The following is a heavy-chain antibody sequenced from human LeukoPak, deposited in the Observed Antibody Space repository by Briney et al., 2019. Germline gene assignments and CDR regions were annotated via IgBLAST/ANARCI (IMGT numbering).Heavy chain of an antibody. J-gene: IGHJ5*02. Sequence: GSLRLSCVASGFSVSSYYMSWVRQAPGKGLEWVSVIYTGGSTHYVDSVKGRFTISRDNSKNTLYLQMNSLRAEDTAMYYCASRNHWGQGTLVTVSS. CDR1: GFSVSSYY. V-gene: IGHV3-53*01. CDR3: ASRNH. CDR2: IYTGGST.